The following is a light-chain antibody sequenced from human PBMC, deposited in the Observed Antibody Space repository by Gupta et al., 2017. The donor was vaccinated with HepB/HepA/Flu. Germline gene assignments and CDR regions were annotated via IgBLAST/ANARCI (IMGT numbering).Light chain of an antibody. CDR3: QQSYNIPQT. V-gene: IGKV1-39*01. Sequence: DIQMTQSPSSLSASVGDRITITCRASQSIDTYLNWYQQRPGKAPTSLIYAASNLRSGVPSRFSGSGSGTDFTLTISSLQPDDFATYYFQQSYNIPQTFGQGTKVEMK. J-gene: IGKJ1*01. CDR2: AAS. CDR1: QSIDTY.